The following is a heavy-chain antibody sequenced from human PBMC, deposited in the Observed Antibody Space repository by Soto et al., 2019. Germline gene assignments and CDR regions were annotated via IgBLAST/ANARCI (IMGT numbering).Heavy chain of an antibody. V-gene: IGHV1-69*06. CDR2: ILPVFGTT. D-gene: IGHD1-26*01. CDR3: ARDPDEVVGTDYHYYGMDV. J-gene: IGHJ6*02. CDR1: GDTSSNYG. Sequence: QVQLVQSGAEVKKPGSSVKVSCKASGDTSSNYGVSWVRQAPGQGLEWMGGILPVFGTTTYARNFQGSITITADKSTSTVYMELTSLRSDDTATYYCARDPDEVVGTDYHYYGMDVWDQGATVTVSS.